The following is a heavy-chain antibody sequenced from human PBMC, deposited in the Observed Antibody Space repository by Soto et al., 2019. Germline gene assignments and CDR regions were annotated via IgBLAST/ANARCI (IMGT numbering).Heavy chain of an antibody. CDR2: IYYSGST. CDR3: ARDEYSGYDPYYGMDV. J-gene: IGHJ6*02. V-gene: IGHV4-59*12. D-gene: IGHD5-12*01. Sequence: PSETLSLTCTVSGGSISSYYWSWIRQPPGKGLEWIGYIYYSGSTNYNPSLKSRVTISVDTSKNQFSLKLNSVTAADTAVYYCARDEYSGYDPYYGMDVWGQGTTVTVSS. CDR1: GGSISSYY.